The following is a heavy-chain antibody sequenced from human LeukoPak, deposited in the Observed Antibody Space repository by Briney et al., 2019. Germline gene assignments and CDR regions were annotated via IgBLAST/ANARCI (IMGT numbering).Heavy chain of an antibody. CDR3: ARYNWNVAFDI. CDR2: IYYSGST. CDR1: GGSISGGGYY. D-gene: IGHD1-1*01. V-gene: IGHV4-31*03. J-gene: IGHJ3*02. Sequence: SQTLSLTCTVSGGSISGGGYYWSWVRQHPGKGLEWIGYIYYSGSTYYNPTLKSRVTISVDTSKNQFSLKLSSVTAADTAVYYCARYNWNVAFDIWGQGTMVTVSS.